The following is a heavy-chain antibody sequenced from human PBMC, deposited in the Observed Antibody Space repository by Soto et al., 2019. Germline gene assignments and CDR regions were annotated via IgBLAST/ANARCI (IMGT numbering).Heavy chain of an antibody. CDR1: GFTFSSYG. CDR3: ARDGGYGSSSAAYYYYGMDV. D-gene: IGHD6-6*01. CDR2: IWYDGSNK. V-gene: IGHV3-33*01. Sequence: GGSLRLSCAASGFTFSSYGMHWVRQAPGKGLEWVAVIWYDGSNKYYADSVKGRFTISRDNSKNTLYLQMNSLRAEDTAVYYCARDGGYGSSSAAYYYYGMDVWGQGTTVTVSS. J-gene: IGHJ6*02.